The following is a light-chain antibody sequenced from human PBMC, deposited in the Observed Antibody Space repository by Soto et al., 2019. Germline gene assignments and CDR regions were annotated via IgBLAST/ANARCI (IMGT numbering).Light chain of an antibody. J-gene: IGLJ3*02. Sequence: QSALTQPPSVSGALGQRVTISCTGSTTNIGAGYDVSWYQQLPGTAPKLLIYDNDRPSGVPDRFSGSKSGTSASLAITGLQADDEAVYYRQSYGTSPSGLVFGGGTKLTVL. V-gene: IGLV1-40*01. CDR2: DN. CDR1: TTNIGAGYD. CDR3: QSYGTSPSGLV.